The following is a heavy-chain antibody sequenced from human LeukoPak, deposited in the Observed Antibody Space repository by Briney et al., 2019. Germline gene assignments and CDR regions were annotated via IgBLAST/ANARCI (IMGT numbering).Heavy chain of an antibody. CDR2: ITGRGDNT. J-gene: IGHJ6*02. Sequence: GGSLRLSCAASGFTFSNYAMSWVRQAPGKGLEWVSAITGRGDNTYYADSVKGRFTISRDNSKNTLYLQMNSLRAEDTALFYCAKTLWHYYYGMDVWGQGTTVTVSS. CDR3: AKTLWHYYYGMDV. CDR1: GFTFSNYA. V-gene: IGHV3-23*01. D-gene: IGHD2-21*01.